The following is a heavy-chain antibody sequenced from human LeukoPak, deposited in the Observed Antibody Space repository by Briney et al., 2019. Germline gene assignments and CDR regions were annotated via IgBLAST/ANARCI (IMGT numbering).Heavy chain of an antibody. Sequence: GRSLRLSCAASGFTFSSYGMHWVRQAPGKGLEWVAVISYDGSNKYYADSVKGRFTISRDNSKNTLYLQMNSLRAEDTAVYYCAKDQQYSSSKAIDYWGQGTLVTVSS. D-gene: IGHD6-6*01. J-gene: IGHJ4*02. CDR1: GFTFSSYG. V-gene: IGHV3-30*18. CDR3: AKDQQYSSSKAIDY. CDR2: ISYDGSNK.